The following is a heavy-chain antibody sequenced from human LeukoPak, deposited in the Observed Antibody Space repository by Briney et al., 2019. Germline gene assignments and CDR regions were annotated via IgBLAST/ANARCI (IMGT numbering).Heavy chain of an antibody. CDR2: ITGRSDKT. D-gene: IGHD6-19*01. V-gene: IGHV3-23*01. CDR1: GFNFNKYD. Sequence: GGSLRLSCAASGFNFNKYDMTWARQAPGKALEWVSTITGRSDKTYYTDSVKGRFVTSRDNSKDTLYLQMNSLRAEDTAVYYCARELGHSSGWFDPRYYYYGMDVWGQGTTVTVSS. J-gene: IGHJ6*02. CDR3: ARELGHSSGWFDPRYYYYGMDV.